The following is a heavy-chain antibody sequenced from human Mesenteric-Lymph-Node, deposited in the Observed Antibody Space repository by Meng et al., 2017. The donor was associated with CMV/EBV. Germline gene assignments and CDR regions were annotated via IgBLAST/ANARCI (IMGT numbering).Heavy chain of an antibody. J-gene: IGHJ4*02. Sequence: GGSLRLSCLASGFTFSLYRMSWVRQAPGKGLEWVASIQEDGSETYYVDSLKGRIIISRDNVKNSLYLQMSSLRAEDTAVYYCAKRGEGNNFRAGVYYFDYWGQGTLVTVSS. CDR3: AKRGEGNNFRAGVYYFDY. CDR1: GFTFSLYR. CDR2: IQEDGSET. D-gene: IGHD5-24*01. V-gene: IGHV3-7*03.